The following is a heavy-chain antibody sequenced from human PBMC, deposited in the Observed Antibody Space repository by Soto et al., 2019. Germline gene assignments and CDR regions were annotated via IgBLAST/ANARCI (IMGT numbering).Heavy chain of an antibody. V-gene: IGHV1-2*04. CDR2: INPNSGGT. CDR3: ASGGYSYGSLSAFDI. J-gene: IGHJ3*02. Sequence: QVQLVQSGAEVKKPGASVKVSCKASGYTFTGYYMHWVRQAPGQGLERMGWINPNSGGTNYAQKFQGWVTMTRDTSISTAYMELSRLRSDDTAVYYCASGGYSYGSLSAFDIWGQGTMVTVSS. D-gene: IGHD5-18*01. CDR1: GYTFTGYY.